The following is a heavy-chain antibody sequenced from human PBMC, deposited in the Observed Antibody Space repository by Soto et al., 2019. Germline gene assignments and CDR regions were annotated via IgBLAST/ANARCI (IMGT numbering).Heavy chain of an antibody. CDR2: ISSSSSYT. CDR1: GFTFSDYY. CDR3: ARYDSSPRIFDY. Sequence: GGSLRLSCEASGFTFSDYYMRWIRQAPGKGLEWVSYISSSSSYTNYADSVKGRFTISRDNAKNSLYLQMNSLRAEDTAVYYCARYDSSPRIFDYWGQGTLVTVSS. V-gene: IGHV3-11*06. J-gene: IGHJ4*02. D-gene: IGHD3-22*01.